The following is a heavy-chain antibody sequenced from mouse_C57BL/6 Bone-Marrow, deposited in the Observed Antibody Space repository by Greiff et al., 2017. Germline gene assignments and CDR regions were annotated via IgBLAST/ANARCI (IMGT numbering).Heavy chain of an antibody. D-gene: IGHD4-1*01. CDR2: ISDGGSYT. Sequence: EVKLVESGGGLVKPGGSLKLSCAASGFTFSSYAMSWVRQTPEKRLEWVATISDGGSYTYYPDNVKGRFTLSRDNTKNNLYLQMSHLKSEDTAMSYCARDRLGRSVDYWGQGTTLTGSS. V-gene: IGHV5-4*01. CDR1: GFTFSSYA. J-gene: IGHJ2*01. CDR3: ARDRLGRSVDY.